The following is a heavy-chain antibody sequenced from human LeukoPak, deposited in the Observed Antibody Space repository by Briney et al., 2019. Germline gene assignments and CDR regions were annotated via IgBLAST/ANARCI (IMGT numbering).Heavy chain of an antibody. CDR1: GFTFSKYG. J-gene: IGHJ5*02. D-gene: IGHD2-15*01. CDR3: VRDYCSGGSCYESKWFDP. Sequence: PGTSLRLSCAASGFTFSKYGMHWVRQAPGKGLEWVAVIWFDGINTNHADSVEGRFTVSRDNSKNTLFLQMNSLRAEDTAVYFCVRDYCSGGSCYESKWFDPWGQGTLVTVSS. CDR2: IWFDGINT. V-gene: IGHV3-33*01.